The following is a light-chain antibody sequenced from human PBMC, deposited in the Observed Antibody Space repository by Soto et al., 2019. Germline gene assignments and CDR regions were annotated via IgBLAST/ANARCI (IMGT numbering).Light chain of an antibody. CDR2: GPS. J-gene: IGKJ2*01. CDR3: QQYNNWSRT. Sequence: EIVMTQSPATLSVSPGERATLSCRASQSVSSNLAWYQQKPGQAPRLLIYGPSTRATGIPARFSGSGSGTEFTLTISSLQSEDFAVYYCQQYNNWSRTFGQGTKLEIK. CDR1: QSVSSN. V-gene: IGKV3-15*01.